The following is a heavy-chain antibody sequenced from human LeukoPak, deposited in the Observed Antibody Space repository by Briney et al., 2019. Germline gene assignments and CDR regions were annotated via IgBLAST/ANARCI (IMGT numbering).Heavy chain of an antibody. CDR1: GFTFSRYW. V-gene: IGHV3-7*01. Sequence: PGGSLRLSCAASGFTFSRYWMSWIRQAPGKGLEWVANIKQDGGEKYYVDSVKGRFTISRDNAKNSLYPQMDSLRAEDTAMYYCARLTTVTTFDSWGQGTLVTVSS. J-gene: IGHJ4*02. CDR3: ARLTTVTTFDS. CDR2: IKQDGGEK. D-gene: IGHD4-17*01.